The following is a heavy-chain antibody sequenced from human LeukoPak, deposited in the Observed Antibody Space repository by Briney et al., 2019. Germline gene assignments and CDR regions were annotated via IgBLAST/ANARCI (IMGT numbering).Heavy chain of an antibody. D-gene: IGHD3-22*01. CDR1: GYTFTGYY. Sequence: ASVKVSCKASGYTFTGYYMHWVRQAPGQGREWMGWINPNSGGTNFAQKFQGRVTMTRDTSISTAYMELSRLRSDDTAVYYCARGGHGSYDSSGSPAWYFDLWGRGTLVTVSS. CDR2: INPNSGGT. J-gene: IGHJ2*01. CDR3: ARGGHGSYDSSGSPAWYFDL. V-gene: IGHV1-2*02.